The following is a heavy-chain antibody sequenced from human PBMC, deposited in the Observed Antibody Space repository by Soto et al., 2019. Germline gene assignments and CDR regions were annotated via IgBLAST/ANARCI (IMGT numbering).Heavy chain of an antibody. V-gene: IGHV3-7*01. CDR3: AALDTAMVKTAGY. Sequence: GGSLRLSCAASGLTFSTYWISWVRLAPGKGLEWVANIKDDGSDSYYVDSVKGRFTISRDNAKNSLYLQMNSLRAEDTAVYYCAALDTAMVKTAGYWGQGT. CDR1: GLTFSTYW. J-gene: IGHJ4*02. D-gene: IGHD5-18*01. CDR2: IKDDGSDS.